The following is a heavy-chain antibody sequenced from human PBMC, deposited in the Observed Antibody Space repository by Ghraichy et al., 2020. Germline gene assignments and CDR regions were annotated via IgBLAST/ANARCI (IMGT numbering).Heavy chain of an antibody. V-gene: IGHV4-34*01. CDR2: INHSGST. CDR3: ARGFIVVVMGDWFDP. Sequence: SQTLSLTCAVYGGSFSGYYWSWIRQPPGKGLEWIGEINHSGSTNYNPSLKSRVTISVDTSKNQFSLKLSSVTAADTAVYYCARGFIVVVMGDWFDPWGQGTLVTVSS. CDR1: GGSFSGYY. D-gene: IGHD2-21*01. J-gene: IGHJ5*02.